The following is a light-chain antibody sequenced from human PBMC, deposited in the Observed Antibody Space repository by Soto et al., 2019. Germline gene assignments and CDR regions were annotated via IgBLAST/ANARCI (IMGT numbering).Light chain of an antibody. CDR1: QSVRSNF. CDR2: GAS. V-gene: IGKV3-20*01. J-gene: IGKJ1*01. CDR3: QRYDSLRT. Sequence: EIVLTQSPGTLSLSPGERATLSRRASQSVRSNFLAWYQQKPGQAPRLLIYGASNRATGIPDRFSGSGSGTDFTLTITRLEAEDFAMYYCQRYDSLRTFGQGTKVEI.